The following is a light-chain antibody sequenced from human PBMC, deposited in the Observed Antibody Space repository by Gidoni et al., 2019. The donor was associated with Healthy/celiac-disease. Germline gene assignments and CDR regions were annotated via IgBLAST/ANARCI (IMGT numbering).Light chain of an antibody. V-gene: IGKV1-17*01. CDR2: AAS. J-gene: IGKJ4*01. CDR1: QGIRTD. CDR3: LQHNSYPLT. Sequence: DIQLTQSPSSLSASVGDRVTITCRASQGIRTDLGWYQQKPGKAPKLLIYAASSLQSGVPSRFSGSGSGTEFTLTISSLQPEDFATYYWLQHNSYPLTFGGGTKVEIK.